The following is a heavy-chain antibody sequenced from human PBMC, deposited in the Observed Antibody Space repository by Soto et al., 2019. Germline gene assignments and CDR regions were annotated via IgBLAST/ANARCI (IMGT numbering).Heavy chain of an antibody. J-gene: IGHJ4*02. CDR2: SSGTGTTT. D-gene: IGHD2-8*01. Sequence: PVGTLRLSCAASGFTVSSYAMTWVRQAPGKGLEWVSTSSGTGTTTYYADSVKGRFTISRDNSKNTLYLQMNSLRTEDTAVYYCVKAVYLLDFDYWGQGTLVTVSS. V-gene: IGHV3-23*01. CDR1: GFTVSSYA. CDR3: VKAVYLLDFDY.